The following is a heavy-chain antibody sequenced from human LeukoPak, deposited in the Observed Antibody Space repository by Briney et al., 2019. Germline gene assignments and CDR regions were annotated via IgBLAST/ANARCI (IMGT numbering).Heavy chain of an antibody. Sequence: GASVKVSCKASGYTFTSYGISWVRQAPGQGLEWMGWISAYNGNANYAQKLQGRVTMTTDTSTSTAYMELRSLRSDDTAVYYCARDWGARPAAPDAFDIWGQGTMVTVSS. CDR3: ARDWGARPAAPDAFDI. D-gene: IGHD2-2*01. CDR2: ISAYNGNA. V-gene: IGHV1-18*01. J-gene: IGHJ3*02. CDR1: GYTFTSYG.